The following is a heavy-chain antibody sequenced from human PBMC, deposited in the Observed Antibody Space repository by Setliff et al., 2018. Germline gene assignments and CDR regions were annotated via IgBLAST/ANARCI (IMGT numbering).Heavy chain of an antibody. J-gene: IGHJ4*02. V-gene: IGHV4-30-4*08. CDR2: IYSSGST. CDR1: GGSISSGDYY. CDR3: AGGRRYDYGWDFDY. Sequence: SETLSLTCTVSGGSISSGDYYWSWIRQPPGKGLEWIGYIYSSGSTYYNPSLKSRVSISLDTSKNQFSPKLTSVTAADTAVYYCAGGRRYDYGWDFDYWGQGTLVTVSS. D-gene: IGHD4-17*01.